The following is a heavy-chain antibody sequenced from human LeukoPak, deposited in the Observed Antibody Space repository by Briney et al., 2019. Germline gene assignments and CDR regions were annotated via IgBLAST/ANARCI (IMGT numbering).Heavy chain of an antibody. CDR2: IYYSGST. Sequence: SETLSLTCTVSGGSISSYYWSWIRQPPGKGLEWIGYIYYSGSTNYNPSLKSRVTISVDTSKNQFSLKLSSVTAADTAVYYCARRRTIALNWFDPWGQGTLVTVSS. D-gene: IGHD3-3*02. J-gene: IGHJ5*02. V-gene: IGHV4-59*08. CDR1: GGSISSYY. CDR3: ARRRTIALNWFDP.